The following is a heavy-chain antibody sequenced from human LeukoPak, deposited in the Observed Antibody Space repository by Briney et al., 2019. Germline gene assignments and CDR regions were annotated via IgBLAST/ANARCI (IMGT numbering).Heavy chain of an antibody. D-gene: IGHD3-3*01. Sequence: SEPLSLTCTVSGGSISSYYWSWIRQPPGKRLEWIGHLYYSGSTNYNPSLKSRVTISVDTSKNQFSLKLSSVTAADTAVYYCASRSSIWSGYQDTLYYFDSWGQGTLVTVCS. CDR3: ASRSSIWSGYQDTLYYFDS. J-gene: IGHJ4*02. CDR2: LYYSGST. V-gene: IGHV4-59*01. CDR1: GGSISSYY.